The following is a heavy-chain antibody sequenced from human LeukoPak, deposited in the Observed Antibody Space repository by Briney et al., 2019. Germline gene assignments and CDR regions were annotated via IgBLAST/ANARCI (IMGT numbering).Heavy chain of an antibody. V-gene: IGHV3-23*01. Sequence: GGSLRLSCAASGFTFSSYWMHWVRQAPGKGLEWVSAISGSGETTDYADSVKGRFSVSRDNSKNTLYLQMNSLRAEDTAVYYCAKEGVGCGSTSCWNNFDYWGQGTLVTVSS. D-gene: IGHD2-2*01. CDR2: ISGSGETT. CDR1: GFTFSSYW. J-gene: IGHJ4*02. CDR3: AKEGVGCGSTSCWNNFDY.